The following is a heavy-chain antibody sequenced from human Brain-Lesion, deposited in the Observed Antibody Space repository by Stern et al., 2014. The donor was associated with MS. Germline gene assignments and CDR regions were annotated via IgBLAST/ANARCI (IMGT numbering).Heavy chain of an antibody. CDR3: ARELPDLNAFDI. D-gene: IGHD1-14*01. J-gene: IGHJ3*02. Sequence: QLQLQESGPGLVKPSGTLSLTCAVSGGSISSSNWWSWVRQSPGKGLAWIGGIYHSGGTKYIPSFQRRVLISVDKSKNQFALKLSYVTAADTAVYYCARELPDLNAFDIWGQGTMVTVSS. CDR1: GGSISSSNW. V-gene: IGHV4-4*02. CDR2: IYHSGGT.